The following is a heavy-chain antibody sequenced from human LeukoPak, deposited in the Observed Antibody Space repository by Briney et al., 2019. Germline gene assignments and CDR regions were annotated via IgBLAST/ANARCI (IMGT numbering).Heavy chain of an antibody. CDR2: ISAYNGNT. CDR1: GYTFTSYG. J-gene: IGHJ6*02. Sequence: ASVKVSCKASGYTFTSYGISWVRQAPGQGLEWMGWISAYNGNTNYAQKFQGRVTMTRDTSTSTVYMELSSLRSEDTAVYYCARDIDKFGRSSGYYHYYYYGMDVWGQGTTVTVSS. D-gene: IGHD3-22*01. CDR3: ARDIDKFGRSSGYYHYYYYGMDV. V-gene: IGHV1-18*01.